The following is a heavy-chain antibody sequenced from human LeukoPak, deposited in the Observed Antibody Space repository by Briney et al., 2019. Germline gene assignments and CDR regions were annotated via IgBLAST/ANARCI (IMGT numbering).Heavy chain of an antibody. V-gene: IGHV1-8*01. Sequence: ASVKVSCEASGYTFTSYDINWVRQATGQGLEWMGWMNPNSGNTGYAQKFQGRVTMTRNTSISTAYMELSSLRSEDTAVYYCARQNSGSPSYNFDYWGQGTLVTVSS. D-gene: IGHD1-26*01. CDR2: MNPNSGNT. CDR1: GYTFTSYD. J-gene: IGHJ4*02. CDR3: ARQNSGSPSYNFDY.